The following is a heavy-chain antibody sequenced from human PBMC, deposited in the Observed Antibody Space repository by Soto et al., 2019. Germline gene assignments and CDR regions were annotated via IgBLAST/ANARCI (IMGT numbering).Heavy chain of an antibody. Sequence: SETLSLTCSIYSGSFSGDYWSWIRQPPGKGLEWIGAISQSGNTNYSPSLKSRVSISIDTSKKQFSLNLASVSAADTAVYYCARAPRVSGSSQTRPDFWGQGTLVTVSS. CDR1: SGSFSGDY. CDR3: ARAPRVSGSSQTRPDF. V-gene: IGHV4-34*01. J-gene: IGHJ4*02. D-gene: IGHD6-6*01. CDR2: ISQSGNT.